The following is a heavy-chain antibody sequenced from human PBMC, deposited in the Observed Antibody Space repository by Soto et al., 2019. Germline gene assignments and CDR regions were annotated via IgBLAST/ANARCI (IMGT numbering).Heavy chain of an antibody. Sequence: SETLSLTCTVSGGSISSGGYYWSWIRQHPGKGLEWIGYIYYSGSTNYNPSLKSRVTISVDTSKNQFSLKLSSVTAADTAVYYCASVVDTAMGFFDYWGQGTLVTVSS. CDR2: IYYSGST. CDR1: GGSISSGGYY. J-gene: IGHJ4*02. D-gene: IGHD5-18*01. CDR3: ASVVDTAMGFFDY. V-gene: IGHV4-31*03.